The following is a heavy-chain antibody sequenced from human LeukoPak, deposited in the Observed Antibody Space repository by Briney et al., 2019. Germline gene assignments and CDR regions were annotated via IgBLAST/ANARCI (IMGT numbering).Heavy chain of an antibody. V-gene: IGHV3-53*01. CDR2: IYSGGST. D-gene: IGHD3-9*01. CDR1: GFTVSSNY. J-gene: IGHJ4*02. Sequence: GGSLRLSCAASGFTVSSNYMSWVRQAPGKGLEWVSVIYSGGSTYYADSVKGRFTISRDNSKNTLYLQMNSLRAEDTAVYYCARSRGGILTGYWVHWGQGPLFTVS. CDR3: ARSRGGILTGYWVH.